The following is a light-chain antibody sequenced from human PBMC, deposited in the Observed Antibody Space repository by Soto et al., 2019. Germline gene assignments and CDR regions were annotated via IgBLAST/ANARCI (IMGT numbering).Light chain of an antibody. Sequence: EIVLTQSPATLSLSPGERATLSCRASQSVISCFFWYQHKPGQAPRLLIYDASNRATGIPARFSGSGSGTDFILTISSLEPEDFAVYYCQQHSNWPLTFGGGTKLEIK. CDR2: DAS. V-gene: IGKV3-11*01. CDR3: QQHSNWPLT. CDR1: QSVISC. J-gene: IGKJ4*01.